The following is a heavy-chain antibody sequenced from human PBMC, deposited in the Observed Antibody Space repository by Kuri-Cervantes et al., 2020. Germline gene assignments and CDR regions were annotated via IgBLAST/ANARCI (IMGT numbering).Heavy chain of an antibody. V-gene: IGHV3-9*01. CDR2: ISWNSGSI. Sequence: SLKISCAASGFTFDDYAMHWVRQAPGKGLEWVSGISWNSGSIGYADSVKGRFTISRDNAKNSLYLQMNSLRAEDTAVYYCTTTTGSSAYYYYYYGMDVWGQGTTVTVSS. CDR3: TTTTGSSAYYYYYYGMDV. D-gene: IGHD1-1*01. J-gene: IGHJ6*02. CDR1: GFTFDDYA.